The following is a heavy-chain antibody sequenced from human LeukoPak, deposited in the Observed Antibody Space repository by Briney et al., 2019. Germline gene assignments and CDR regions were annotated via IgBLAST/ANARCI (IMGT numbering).Heavy chain of an antibody. J-gene: IGHJ4*02. Sequence: PGGSLRLSCAASGFTFSSYGMHWVRQAPGKGLEWVAFIRYDGSNKYYADSVKGRFTISRGNSKNTLYLQMNSLRAEDTAVYYCAKDFEQQLGEDYWGQGTLVTVSS. CDR1: GFTFSSYG. D-gene: IGHD6-13*01. V-gene: IGHV3-30*02. CDR2: IRYDGSNK. CDR3: AKDFEQQLGEDY.